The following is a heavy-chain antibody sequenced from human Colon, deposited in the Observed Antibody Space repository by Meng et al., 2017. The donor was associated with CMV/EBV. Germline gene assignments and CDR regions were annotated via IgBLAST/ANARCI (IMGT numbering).Heavy chain of an antibody. D-gene: IGHD1-14*01. CDR3: ISEAAGGDY. CDR2: ISNDGRTP. CDR1: GLTFSSHW. J-gene: IGHJ4*02. Sequence: GESLKISCVASGLTFSSHWMHWVRQTPGKELVWVSRISNDGRTPTYADSVKGRFTIFRDNDKNTLYLQMNGLTVDDTAVYYCISEAAGGDYWGQGALVTVSS. V-gene: IGHV3-74*01.